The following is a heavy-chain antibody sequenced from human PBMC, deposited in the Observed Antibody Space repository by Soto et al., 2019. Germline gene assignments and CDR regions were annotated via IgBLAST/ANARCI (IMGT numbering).Heavy chain of an antibody. CDR2: ISHDGSNN. CDR3: ARVFWSPSPYYYYDMNV. V-gene: IGHV3-30*03. CDR1: AITFSTYG. D-gene: IGHD3-3*01. J-gene: IGHJ6*02. Sequence: QMQLVESGGGVVQPGRSLRLSCAASAITFSTYGRYWARQAPGKGLGWVAVISHDGSNNYDADSVKGRFTISKDNSKNTLYLQINSLRAEDTAVYFCARVFWSPSPYYYYDMNVWGQGTTVTVSS.